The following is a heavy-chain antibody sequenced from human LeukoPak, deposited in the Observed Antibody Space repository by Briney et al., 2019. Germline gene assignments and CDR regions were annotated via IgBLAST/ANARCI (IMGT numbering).Heavy chain of an antibody. Sequence: GGSLRLSCAASGFIFSSYGMHWVRQAPGKGLEWVSSISTSSGYIYYADSLDGRFTISRDNVKNSLYLQMDSLRAEDTAVYYCAKDGGPGYFDYWGQGTLVTVSS. V-gene: IGHV3-21*06. J-gene: IGHJ4*02. D-gene: IGHD3-3*01. CDR1: GFIFSSYG. CDR3: AKDGGPGYFDY. CDR2: ISTSSGYI.